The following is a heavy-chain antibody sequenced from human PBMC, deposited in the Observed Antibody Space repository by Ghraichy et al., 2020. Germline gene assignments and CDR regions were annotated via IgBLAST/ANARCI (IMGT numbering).Heavy chain of an antibody. CDR3: AKDGAATVTSPVYYYYYYGMDV. D-gene: IGHD4-17*01. CDR2: ISGSGGST. V-gene: IGHV3-23*01. Sequence: LSLTCAASGFTFSSYAMSWVRQAPGKGLEWVSAISGSGGSTYYADSVKGRFTISRDNSKNTLYLQMNSLRAEDTAVYYCAKDGAATVTSPVYYYYYYGMDVWGQGTTVTVSS. CDR1: GFTFSSYA. J-gene: IGHJ6*02.